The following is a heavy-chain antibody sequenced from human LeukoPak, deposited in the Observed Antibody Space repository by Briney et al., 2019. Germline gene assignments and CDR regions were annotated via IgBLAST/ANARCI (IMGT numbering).Heavy chain of an antibody. CDR3: ARTYYYGSGSSYFDP. V-gene: IGHV4-34*01. CDR1: GFTFSSYE. J-gene: IGHJ5*02. D-gene: IGHD3-10*01. CDR2: INHGGST. Sequence: GSLRLSCAASGFTFSSYEMNWVRQAPGKGLEWIGEINHGGSTNYNPSLKSRVTIPVDTSKNQFSLRLSSVTAADTAVYYCARTYYYGSGSSYFDPWGQGTLVTVSS.